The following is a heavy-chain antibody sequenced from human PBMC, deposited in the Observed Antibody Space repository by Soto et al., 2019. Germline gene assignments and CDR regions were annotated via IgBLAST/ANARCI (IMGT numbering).Heavy chain of an antibody. CDR2: ISANNGNT. CDR1: GYTFTSYG. CDR3: VGGWGSYALDY. J-gene: IGHJ4*02. D-gene: IGHD1-26*01. Sequence: QVQLVQSGAEVKKPGASVKVSCKASGYTFTSYGISWVRQAPGQGLEWMGWISANNGNTNYAQKLQGRVTMTTDTPPSTGYIGLGSLGYDDTAVYYCVGGWGSYALDYWGQGTLVTVSS. V-gene: IGHV1-18*01.